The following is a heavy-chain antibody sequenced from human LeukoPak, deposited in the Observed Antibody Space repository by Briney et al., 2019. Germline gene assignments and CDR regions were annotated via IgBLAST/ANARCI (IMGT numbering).Heavy chain of an antibody. D-gene: IGHD3-22*01. J-gene: IGHJ4*02. Sequence: GGSLRLSCAASGFTFSSYGMHWVRQAPGKGLEWVAFIRYDGSNKYYADSVKGRFTISRDNSKNTLYPQMNSLRAEDTAVYYCAKDLTYYDRSGYYWGQGTLVTVSS. CDR1: GFTFSSYG. V-gene: IGHV3-30*02. CDR2: IRYDGSNK. CDR3: AKDLTYYDRSGYY.